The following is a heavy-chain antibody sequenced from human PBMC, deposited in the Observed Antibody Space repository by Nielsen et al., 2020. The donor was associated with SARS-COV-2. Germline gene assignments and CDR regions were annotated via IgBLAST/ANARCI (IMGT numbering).Heavy chain of an antibody. V-gene: IGHV3-9*01. CDR2: ISWNSGTL. J-gene: IGHJ6*02. CDR1: GFAFDDYA. CDR3: AKALYGSGSYRTYHGMDV. D-gene: IGHD3-10*01. Sequence: SLKISCAASGFAFDDYAMHWVRQPPGKGLEWVAGISWNSGTLGYADSVKGRFTISRDNAKNSLYLQMNSPRPEDTALYYCAKALYGSGSYRTYHGMDVWGQGTTVTVSS.